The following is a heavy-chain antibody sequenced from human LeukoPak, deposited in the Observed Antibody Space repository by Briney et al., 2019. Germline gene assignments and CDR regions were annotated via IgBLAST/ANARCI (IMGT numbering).Heavy chain of an antibody. J-gene: IGHJ4*02. CDR1: GYTPTELS. CDR3: ATELIDYYDSSGYYSRDY. D-gene: IGHD3-22*01. Sequence: VASVKVSCKVSGYTPTELSMHWVRQAPGKGLEWMGGFDPEDGETIYAQKFQGRVTMTEDASTDTAYMELSSLRSEDTAVYYCATELIDYYDSSGYYSRDYWGQGTLVTVSS. CDR2: FDPEDGET. V-gene: IGHV1-24*01.